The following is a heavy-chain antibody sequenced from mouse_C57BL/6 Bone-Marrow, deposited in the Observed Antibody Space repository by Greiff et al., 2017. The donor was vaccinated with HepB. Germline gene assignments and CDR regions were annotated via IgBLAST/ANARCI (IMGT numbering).Heavy chain of an antibody. Sequence: EVHLVESGGGLVQPGGSLKLSCAASGFTFSSYGMSWVRQTPDKRLELVATINSNGGSTYYPDSVKGRFTISRDNAKNTLYLQMSSLKSEDTAMYYCARDDYWGQGTTRTVSS. J-gene: IGHJ2*01. CDR2: INSNGGST. CDR1: GFTFSSYG. V-gene: IGHV5-6-3*01. CDR3: ARDDY.